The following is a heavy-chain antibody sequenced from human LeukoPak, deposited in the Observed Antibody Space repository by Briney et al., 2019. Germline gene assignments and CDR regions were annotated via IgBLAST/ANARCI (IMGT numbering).Heavy chain of an antibody. V-gene: IGHV4-31*03. D-gene: IGHD3-10*01. Sequence: SETLSLTCTVSGGSISSGGYYWSWIRQHPGKGLEWIGYIYYSGSTYYNPSLKSRVTISVDTSKNQLSLKLSSVTAADTAVYYCARGSYYYGSGSYLEDAFDIWGQGTMVTVSS. CDR2: IYYSGST. CDR1: GGSISSGGYY. J-gene: IGHJ3*02. CDR3: ARGSYYYGSGSYLEDAFDI.